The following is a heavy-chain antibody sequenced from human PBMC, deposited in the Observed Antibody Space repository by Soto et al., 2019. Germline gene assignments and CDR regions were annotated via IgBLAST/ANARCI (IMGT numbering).Heavy chain of an antibody. J-gene: IGHJ3*02. CDR2: IYSGGST. Sequence: GGSLRLSCAASGFTVSSNYMSWVRQAPGKGLEWVSVIYSGGSTYYADSVKGRFTISRDNSKNTLYLQMNSLRAEDTAVYYCASRIQLWSPDAFDIWGQGTMVT. CDR1: GFTVSSNY. V-gene: IGHV3-53*01. D-gene: IGHD5-18*01. CDR3: ASRIQLWSPDAFDI.